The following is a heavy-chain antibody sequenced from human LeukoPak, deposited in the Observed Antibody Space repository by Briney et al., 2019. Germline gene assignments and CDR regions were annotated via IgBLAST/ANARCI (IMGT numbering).Heavy chain of an antibody. Sequence: SETLSLTCTVPGGSIRTTSYYWGWIRQSPGREPEWIGTIYFSGSTYHNPSLESRVTISVDTSNNHFSLKLNSVTAADTAVYYCARGGTFWDSWGQGTLVTVSS. D-gene: IGHD3-3*01. CDR3: ARGGTFWDS. CDR1: GGSIRTTSYY. V-gene: IGHV4-39*07. CDR2: IYFSGST. J-gene: IGHJ4*02.